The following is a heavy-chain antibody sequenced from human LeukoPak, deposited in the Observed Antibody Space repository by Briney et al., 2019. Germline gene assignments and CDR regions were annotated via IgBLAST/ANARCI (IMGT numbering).Heavy chain of an antibody. CDR3: ARAHSGWYYN. CDR1: GFTFSSYS. D-gene: IGHD6-19*01. J-gene: IGHJ4*02. Sequence: PGGSLRLSCAASGFTFSSYSMSWVRQAPGKGLEWVSSISSSSSYLYYADSVKGRFTISRDNAKNSLYLQMNRQRAEDTAVNYCARAHSGWYYNWGQGKLVTVSS. V-gene: IGHV3-21*01. CDR2: ISSSSSYL.